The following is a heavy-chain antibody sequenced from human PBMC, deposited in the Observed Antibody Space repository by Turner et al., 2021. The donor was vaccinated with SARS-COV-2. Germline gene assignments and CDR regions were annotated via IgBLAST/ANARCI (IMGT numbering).Heavy chain of an antibody. Sequence: QVQLVGSGGGVVQPGRSLRPACAASGFTFGGYAMHWVRQAPVKGLVWVAVISFDGTNKFYADSVTGRFTISRDNSKHTLYLQMNSLRTEDTAVYYCATNSPTNAFDIWGQGTMVTVSS. CDR1: GFTFGGYA. CDR2: ISFDGTNK. CDR3: ATNSPTNAFDI. J-gene: IGHJ3*02. V-gene: IGHV3-30*03. D-gene: IGHD1-1*01.